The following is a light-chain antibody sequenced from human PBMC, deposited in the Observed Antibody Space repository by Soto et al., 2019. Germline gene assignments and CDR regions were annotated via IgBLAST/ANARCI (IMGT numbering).Light chain of an antibody. J-gene: IGKJ4*01. V-gene: IGKV3-11*01. Sequence: EVVLTQSPATLSLSPGESATLSCRASQSVDIYLAWYQQKPGQAPRLLIYDAYNRATGIPARFSGSGSGTDFTLTISSLEPEDFVVYYCQQRRIWPPLTFGGGTKVEIK. CDR2: DAY. CDR3: QQRRIWPPLT. CDR1: QSVDIY.